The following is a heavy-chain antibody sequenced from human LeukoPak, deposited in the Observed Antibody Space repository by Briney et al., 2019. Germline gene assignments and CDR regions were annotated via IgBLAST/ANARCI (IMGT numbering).Heavy chain of an antibody. J-gene: IGHJ4*02. CDR1: GYTFTSYY. D-gene: IGHD3-10*02. CDR2: INPSGGST. Sequence: GASVKVSCKASGYTFTSYYMHWVRQAPGQGLEWMGIINPSGGSTSYAQKFQGRVTMTRNTSISTAYMELSSLRSEDTAVYYCARVMFGELVIDYWGQGTLVTVSS. V-gene: IGHV1-46*01. CDR3: ARVMFGELVIDY.